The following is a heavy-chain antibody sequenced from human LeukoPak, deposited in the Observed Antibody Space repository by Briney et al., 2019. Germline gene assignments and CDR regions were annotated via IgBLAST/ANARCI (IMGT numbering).Heavy chain of an antibody. Sequence: GGSLRLSCAASGFTFSSYSMNWVRQAPGKGLEWVSYISSSSSTIYYADSVKGRFTISRDNAKNSLYLQMNSLRAEDTAVYYCARDALEGATDYWGQGTLVTVSS. CDR3: ARDALEGATDY. V-gene: IGHV3-48*01. CDR1: GFTFSSYS. J-gene: IGHJ4*02. D-gene: IGHD1-26*01. CDR2: ISSSSSTI.